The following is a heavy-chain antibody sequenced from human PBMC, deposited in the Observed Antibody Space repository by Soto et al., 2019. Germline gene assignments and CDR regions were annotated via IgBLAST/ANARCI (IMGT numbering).Heavy chain of an antibody. CDR3: ARDSHSDSSGCIDF. CDR1: GFTFTNHG. CDR2: IWSDGNNR. Sequence: QMQLVESGGGVVQPGRSLRLSCAASGFTFTNHGMHWVRQAPGKGLEWVAVIWSDGNNRYYADSVKGRFTVSRDNSRNPLSLQMNSRRAEDTGVYYCARDSHSDSSGCIDFWGQGTLVTVSS. V-gene: IGHV3-33*01. D-gene: IGHD3-22*01. J-gene: IGHJ4*02.